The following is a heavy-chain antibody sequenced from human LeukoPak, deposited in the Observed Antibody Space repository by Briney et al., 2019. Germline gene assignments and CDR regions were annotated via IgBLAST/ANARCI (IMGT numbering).Heavy chain of an antibody. J-gene: IGHJ4*02. Sequence: PGGSLRLSCAASRFTFSSYAMHWVRQAPSKGLEWVAVISYDGSNKYYADSVKGRFTISRDNSKNTLYLQMNSLRAEDTAVYYCAREDSSGYYSNFDYWGQGTLVTVSS. CDR2: ISYDGSNK. CDR3: AREDSSGYYSNFDY. D-gene: IGHD3-22*01. CDR1: RFTFSSYA. V-gene: IGHV3-30-3*01.